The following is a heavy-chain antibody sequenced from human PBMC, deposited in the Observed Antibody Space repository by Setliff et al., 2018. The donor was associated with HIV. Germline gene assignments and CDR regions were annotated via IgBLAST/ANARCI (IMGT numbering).Heavy chain of an antibody. CDR1: GFTLRSYD. CDR3: LRGSIQVPGLDHMDA. Sequence: PGESLKISCVVSGFTLRSYDMYWVRQAPGKGLEWVSGLGVRGDTYYTGSVKGRFAISRESAKNSLYLQMSNLRPEDTGVYYCLRGSIQVPGLDHMDACGKGTTVTVSS. V-gene: IGHV3-13*01. CDR2: LGVRGDT. D-gene: IGHD5-18*01. J-gene: IGHJ6*03.